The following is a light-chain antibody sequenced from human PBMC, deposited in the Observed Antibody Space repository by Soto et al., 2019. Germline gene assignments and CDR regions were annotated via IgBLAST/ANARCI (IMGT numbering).Light chain of an antibody. CDR3: CSYAGSSTPHYV. Sequence: QSVLTQPASVSGSPGQSIPISCTGTSSDVGSYNLVSWYQQHPGKAPKLMIYEVSKRPSGVSNRFSGSKSGNTASLTISGLQAEDEADYYCCSYAGSSTPHYVFGTGTKVTVL. CDR2: EVS. V-gene: IGLV2-23*02. CDR1: SSDVGSYNL. J-gene: IGLJ1*01.